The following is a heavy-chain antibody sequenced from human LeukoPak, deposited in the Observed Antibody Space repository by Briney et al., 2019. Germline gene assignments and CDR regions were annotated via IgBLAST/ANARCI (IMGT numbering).Heavy chain of an antibody. CDR1: GESFSGYY. CDR2: ITHSGST. Sequence: SETLSLTCAVYGESFSGYYWSWIRQPPGEGLEWIGEITHSGSTNYNPSLKSRVTISVDTSKNQFSLKLSSVTAADTAVYYCARVVPAAIGYYYYYYMDVWGKGTTVTVSS. V-gene: IGHV4-34*01. CDR3: ARVVPAAIGYYYYYYMDV. J-gene: IGHJ6*03. D-gene: IGHD2-2*01.